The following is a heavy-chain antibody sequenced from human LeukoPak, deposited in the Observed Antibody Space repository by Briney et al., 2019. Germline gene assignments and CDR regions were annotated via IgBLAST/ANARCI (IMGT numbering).Heavy chain of an antibody. D-gene: IGHD3-10*01. Sequence: SETLSLTCAVSGGSISSGGYSWSWIRQPPGKGLEWIGYIYHSGSTYYNPSLKSRVTISVDRSKNQFSLKLSSVTAADTAVYYCARGGITMVRGVIISLENWFDPWGQGTLVTVSS. J-gene: IGHJ5*02. CDR3: ARGGITMVRGVIISLENWFDP. V-gene: IGHV4-30-2*01. CDR2: IYHSGST. CDR1: GGSISSGGYS.